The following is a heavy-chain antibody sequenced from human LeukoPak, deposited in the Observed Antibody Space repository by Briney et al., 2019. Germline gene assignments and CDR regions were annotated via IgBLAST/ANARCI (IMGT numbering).Heavy chain of an antibody. Sequence: PGGSLRLSCTASGFIFSTYWMSCVREAPGKGLEGGANIKQDGSEKYYVDSVKGRFTISRDNDKNSLYPQMNSLRAEDTAVYYCASDQTSYYYGSGSYRASKIFDYWGQGTLVTVSS. V-gene: IGHV3-7*01. CDR2: IKQDGSEK. D-gene: IGHD3-10*01. CDR3: ASDQTSYYYGSGSYRASKIFDY. CDR1: GFIFSTYW. J-gene: IGHJ4*02.